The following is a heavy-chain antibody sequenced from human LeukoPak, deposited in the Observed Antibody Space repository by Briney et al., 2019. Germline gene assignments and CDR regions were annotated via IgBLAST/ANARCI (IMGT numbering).Heavy chain of an antibody. V-gene: IGHV3-30-3*01. CDR1: GFTFSSYA. CDR2: ISYDGSNK. J-gene: IGHJ4*02. CDR3: ARDGNGDYYFDY. D-gene: IGHD4-17*01. Sequence: GGSLRLSCAASGFTFSSYAMHWVRQAPGKGLEWVAVISYDGSNKYYADSVKGRFTISRDNSKNTLYLQMNSLRAEGTAVYYCARDGNGDYYFDYWGQGTLVTVSS.